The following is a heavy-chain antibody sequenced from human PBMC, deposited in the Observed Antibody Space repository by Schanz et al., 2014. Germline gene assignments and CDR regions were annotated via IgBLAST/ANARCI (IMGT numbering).Heavy chain of an antibody. D-gene: IGHD4-17*01. CDR2: VNQSGTT. CDR3: AGDRGHGDLPGDS. CDR1: GGSFTSNY. V-gene: IGHV4-34*02. J-gene: IGHJ3*02. Sequence: QVQLQQWGAGLLKPSETLSLTCAVSGGSFTSNYWSWIRQPPGKGLEWIGEVNQSGTTNYNPSLKSRVTISVDASKNQCSLRLSDATAADTAVYYCAGDRGHGDLPGDSWGQGTMVTVSS.